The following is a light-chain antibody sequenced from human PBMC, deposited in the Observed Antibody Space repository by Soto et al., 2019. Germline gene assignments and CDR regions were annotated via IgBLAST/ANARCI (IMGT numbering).Light chain of an antibody. CDR3: QQYNNWPPIT. CDR2: GAS. J-gene: IGKJ5*01. Sequence: IMITQSPATLSVPPGQRATISSRSAQSVSSSLAWYQQKPGQAPRLLIYGASTRATGIPARFSGGGSGTEFTLTINSLQSEDFAVYYCQQYNNWPPITFGQGTRLEIK. V-gene: IGKV3-15*01. CDR1: QSVSSS.